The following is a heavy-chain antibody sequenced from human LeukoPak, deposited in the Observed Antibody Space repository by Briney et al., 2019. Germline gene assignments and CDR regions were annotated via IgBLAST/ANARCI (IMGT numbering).Heavy chain of an antibody. J-gene: IGHJ5*02. D-gene: IGHD6-13*01. CDR2: IYPGDSDT. CDR3: ARRAVGSSWFFDP. Sequence: KHGESLKISCQASGYTFTTYWIGWVRQMPGKGLEWMGIIYPGDSDTRYSPSFQGQVTISADKSISTAYLQWSSLKASDTAMYYCARRAVGSSWFFDPWGQGTLVTVSS. CDR1: GYTFTTYW. V-gene: IGHV5-51*01.